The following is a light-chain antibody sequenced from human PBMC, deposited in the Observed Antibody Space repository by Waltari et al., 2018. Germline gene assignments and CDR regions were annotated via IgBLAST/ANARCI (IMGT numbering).Light chain of an antibody. V-gene: IGLV1-40*01. J-gene: IGLJ3*02. CDR3: QSYDTSLSVV. Sequence: QSVLTQPPSVSGAPGQRVAISCTGSSSNIGAGYDVHWYQQLPRTAPKLLIYGKNNRPAGFLDRFVGSTYGTSASLAITGLQAEDEADYYCQSYDTSLSVVFGGGTKLTVL. CDR1: SSNIGAGYD. CDR2: GKN.